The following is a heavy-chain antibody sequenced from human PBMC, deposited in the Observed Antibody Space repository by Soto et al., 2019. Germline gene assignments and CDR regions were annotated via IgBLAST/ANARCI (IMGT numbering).Heavy chain of an antibody. CDR2: ISHDGTNK. CDR1: GFVFSTYD. V-gene: IGHV3-30*03. CDR3: TAPRDEYGSGISWFTYGMDI. Sequence: HPGGSLRLSCVASGFVFSTYDLHWVRQVPGKGLEWVAVISHDGTNKYYADSVRGRFTISRDNSQNTLFLQMKRLTVDDTAIYYCTAPRDEYGSGISWFTYGMDIWGQGTTVTVSS. D-gene: IGHD3-10*01. J-gene: IGHJ6*02.